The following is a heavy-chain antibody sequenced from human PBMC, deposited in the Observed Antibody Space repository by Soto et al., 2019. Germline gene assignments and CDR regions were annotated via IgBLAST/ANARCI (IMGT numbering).Heavy chain of an antibody. D-gene: IGHD3-3*01. J-gene: IGHJ3*02. CDR1: GGSISSYY. Sequence: SETLSLTCTVSGGSISSYYWSWIRQPPGKGLEWIGYIYYSGSTNYNPSLKSRVTISVDTSKNQFSLRLSSVTAADTAVYYCARDRITIFGVVQGRDAFDIWGQGTMVTVSS. CDR3: ARDRITIFGVVQGRDAFDI. CDR2: IYYSGST. V-gene: IGHV4-59*01.